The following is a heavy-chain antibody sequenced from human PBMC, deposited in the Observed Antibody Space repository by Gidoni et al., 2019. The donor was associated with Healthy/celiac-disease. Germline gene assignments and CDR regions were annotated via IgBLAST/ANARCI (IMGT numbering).Heavy chain of an antibody. V-gene: IGHV3-30*18. CDR3: AKPGGWRTHDSVGYSFYYYMDV. D-gene: IGHD3-22*01. J-gene: IGHJ6*03. CDR1: GFTFNNYA. Sequence: QVQLVESGGSVVQPGRSLRLSCAVSGFTFNNYAMHWVRQAPGKGLEWVALISYDGSNKYYTDSVKGRFTISRDNSKNTLFLQMNSLRADDTAVYYCAKPGGWRTHDSVGYSFYYYMDVWGKGTTVTVSS. CDR2: ISYDGSNK.